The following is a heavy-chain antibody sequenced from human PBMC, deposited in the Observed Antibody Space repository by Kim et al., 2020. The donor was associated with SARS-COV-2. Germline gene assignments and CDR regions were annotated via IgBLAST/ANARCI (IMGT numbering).Heavy chain of an antibody. CDR1: GFTFSVYG. V-gene: IGHV3-33*06. CDR2: IRSDGSNK. J-gene: IGHJ4*02. CDR3: ANFES. Sequence: GGSLRLSCAASGFTFSVYGMHWVRQAPGKGLEWVAVIRSDGSNKYYADSVKGRFTISRDNSKNMLFLQMNSLRAEDTAAYYCANFESWGQGTLVTVSS.